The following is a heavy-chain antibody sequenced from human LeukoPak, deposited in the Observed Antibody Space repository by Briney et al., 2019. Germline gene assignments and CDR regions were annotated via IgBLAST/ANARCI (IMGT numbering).Heavy chain of an antibody. D-gene: IGHD2-15*01. Sequence: GGSLRLSCAASGFTFSSYAMSWVRQAPGKGLGWVSAISGSGGSTYYADSVKGRFTISRDNSKNTLYLQMNSLRAEDTAVYYCANSGISSGGSLASFDYWGQGTLVTVSS. CDR3: ANSGISSGGSLASFDY. CDR1: GFTFSSYA. V-gene: IGHV3-23*01. J-gene: IGHJ4*02. CDR2: ISGSGGST.